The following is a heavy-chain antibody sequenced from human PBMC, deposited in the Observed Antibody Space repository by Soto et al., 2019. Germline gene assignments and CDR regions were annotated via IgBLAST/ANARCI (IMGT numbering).Heavy chain of an antibody. CDR2: MYYSGNT. D-gene: IGHD3-3*01. Sequence: QVQLQESGPGLVNPSETLSLTCTVSVGSITNYYWSWIRQPPGKRLEYIGYMYYSGNTYYNPSLTSRGTISGDASKNRCSLKLRSVTAAYTAVYYCVGVLSEWGRIDFWGQGTLVTVSS. J-gene: IGHJ4*02. CDR1: VGSITNYY. CDR3: VGVLSEWGRIDF. V-gene: IGHV4-59*01.